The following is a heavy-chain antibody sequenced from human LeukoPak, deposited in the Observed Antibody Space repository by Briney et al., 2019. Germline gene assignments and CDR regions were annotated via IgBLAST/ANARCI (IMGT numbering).Heavy chain of an antibody. CDR1: GFTFSSIG. D-gene: IGHD3-3*01. CDR3: ARYMGITIFGVVIGSYYFDY. V-gene: IGHV3-30*02. Sequence: PGGSLRLSCAASGFTFSSIGMHWVRQAPGKGLEWVAFIWYDGSNKYYADSVKGRFTISRDNSKDTLYLEMNSLKTEDTAVYYCARYMGITIFGVVIGSYYFDYWGQGTLVTVSS. J-gene: IGHJ4*02. CDR2: IWYDGSNK.